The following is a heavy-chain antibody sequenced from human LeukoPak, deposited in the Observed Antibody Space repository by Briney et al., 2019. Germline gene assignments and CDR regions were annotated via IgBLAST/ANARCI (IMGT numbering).Heavy chain of an antibody. J-gene: IGHJ4*02. V-gene: IGHV3-30*03. Sequence: GGSLRLSCAASGFSVSGKFMSWVRQAPGKGLEWVAVISYDGSNKYYADSVKGRFTISRDNSKNTLYLQMNSLRAEDTAVYYCARDSSLVNFDYWGQGTLVTVSS. CDR1: GFSVSGKF. D-gene: IGHD6-13*01. CDR3: ARDSSLVNFDY. CDR2: ISYDGSNK.